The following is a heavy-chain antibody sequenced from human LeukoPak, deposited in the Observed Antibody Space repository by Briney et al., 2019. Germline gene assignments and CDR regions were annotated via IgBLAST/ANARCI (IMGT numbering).Heavy chain of an antibody. CDR2: VSAYNYNT. D-gene: IGHD3-3*01. CDR1: GYMFTSYG. V-gene: IGHV1-18*01. CDR3: ARHPYDFWSGYLGAWFNA. J-gene: IGHJ5*02. Sequence: ASVKVSCKASGYMFTSYGISWVRQAPGQGLEWMGWVSAYNYNTNYAQKVHGRVSMTTDTSTSTAYMELRSLTSDDTAVYYCARHPYDFWSGYLGAWFNAWGQGTLVTVS.